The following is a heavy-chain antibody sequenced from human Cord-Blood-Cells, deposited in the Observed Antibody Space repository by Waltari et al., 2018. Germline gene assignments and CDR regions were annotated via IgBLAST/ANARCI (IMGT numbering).Heavy chain of an antibody. J-gene: IGHJ6*03. CDR1: GYTFTGYY. Sequence: QVQLVQSGAEVKKPGASVKVSCKASGYTFTGYYMHWVRQAPGQGLEWMGWINPNSGGTNYAQKFQGRVTMTRDTSSSTAYMELSRLRSDDTAVYYCARDLLGHIAARLVVGYYYYMDVWGKGTTVTVSS. CDR2: INPNSGGT. CDR3: ARDLLGHIAARLVVGYYYYMDV. D-gene: IGHD6-6*01. V-gene: IGHV1-2*02.